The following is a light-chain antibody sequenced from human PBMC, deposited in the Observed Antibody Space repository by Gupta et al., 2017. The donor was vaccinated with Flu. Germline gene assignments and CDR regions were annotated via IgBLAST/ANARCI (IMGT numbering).Light chain of an antibody. J-gene: IGKJ4*01. Sequence: EIVLTQSPLSLSVTPGEPASISCRSSESLLFSSGYSYLDWYLQKPGQSPQLLIYMGSTRASGVPDRFSGSGSGTDFTLKISRVEAEDVGVYYCMQARQVSPLTFGGGTRVEIK. CDR2: MGS. CDR1: ESLLFSSGYSY. V-gene: IGKV2-28*01. CDR3: MQARQVSPLT.